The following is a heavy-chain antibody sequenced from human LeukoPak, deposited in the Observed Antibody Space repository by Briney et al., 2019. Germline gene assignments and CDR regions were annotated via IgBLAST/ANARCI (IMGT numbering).Heavy chain of an antibody. CDR3: AREAWYYYDSSGYIDY. D-gene: IGHD3-22*01. J-gene: IGHJ4*02. Sequence: GGSVRLSCAASGFTFSSYSMNWVRQAPGKGLEWVSYISSSSTIYYADSVKGRFTISRDNAKNSVYLQMNSLRAEDTAVYYCAREAWYYYDSSGYIDYWGQGTLVTVSS. CDR1: GFTFSSYS. V-gene: IGHV3-48*01. CDR2: ISSSSTI.